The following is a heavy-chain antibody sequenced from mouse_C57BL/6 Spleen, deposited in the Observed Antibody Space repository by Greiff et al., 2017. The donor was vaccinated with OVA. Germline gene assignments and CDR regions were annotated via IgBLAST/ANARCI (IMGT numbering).Heavy chain of an antibody. CDR1: GFPFSSYA. V-gene: IGHV5-4*01. CDR3: ARDATVVATRYFDV. Sequence: EVQLQESGGGLVKPGGSLKLSCAASGFPFSSYAMSWVRQTPEKRLEWVATLSDGGSYTYYPDNVKGRFTISRDNAKNNLYMQMSHLKSEDTAMYYCARDATVVATRYFDVWGTGTTVTVSS. J-gene: IGHJ1*03. CDR2: LSDGGSYT. D-gene: IGHD1-1*01.